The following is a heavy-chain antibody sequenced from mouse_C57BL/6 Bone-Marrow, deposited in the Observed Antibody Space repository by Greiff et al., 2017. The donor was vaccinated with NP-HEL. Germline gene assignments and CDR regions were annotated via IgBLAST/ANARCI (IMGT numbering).Heavy chain of an antibody. J-gene: IGHJ4*01. CDR2: INPSSGYT. V-gene: IGHV1-4*01. CDR3: ARDDYDRGCAVDY. CDR1: GYTFTSYT. Sequence: QVQLKQSGAELARPGASVKMSCKASGYTFTSYTMHWVKQRPGQGLEWIGYINPSSGYTKYNQKFKDKATLTADKSSSTAYMQLSSLTSEDSAVYYCARDDYDRGCAVDYWGQGTSVTVSS. D-gene: IGHD2-4*01.